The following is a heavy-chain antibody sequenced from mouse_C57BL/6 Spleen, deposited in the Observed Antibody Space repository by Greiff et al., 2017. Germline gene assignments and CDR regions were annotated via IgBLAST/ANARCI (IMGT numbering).Heavy chain of an antibody. V-gene: IGHV3-6*01. CDR2: ISYDGSN. CDR3: ARVDYYYAMDY. D-gene: IGHD2-4*01. CDR1: GYSITSGYY. Sequence: EVQRVESGPGLVKPSQSLSLTCSVTGYSITSGYYWNWIRQFPGNKLEWMGYISYDGSNNYNPSLKNRISITRDTSKNQFFLKLNSVTTEDTATYYCARVDYYYAMDYWGQGTSVTVSS. J-gene: IGHJ4*01.